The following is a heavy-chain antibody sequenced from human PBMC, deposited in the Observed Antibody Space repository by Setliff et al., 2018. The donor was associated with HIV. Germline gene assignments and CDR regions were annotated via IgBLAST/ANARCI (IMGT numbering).Heavy chain of an antibody. CDR1: GFTFSDYY. CDR2: ISPGGASI. V-gene: IGHV3-11*04. J-gene: IGHJ3*02. CDR3: ARDPTYYFDSSGPYDAFDI. Sequence: LRLSCAASGFTFSDYYMTWIRQAPGKGLEWVSYISPGGASIYYADSVKGRFTISRDNVKNSLYLQMNSLRAEDTAVYYCARDPTYYFDSSGPYDAFDIWGQGTMVTVSS. D-gene: IGHD3-22*01.